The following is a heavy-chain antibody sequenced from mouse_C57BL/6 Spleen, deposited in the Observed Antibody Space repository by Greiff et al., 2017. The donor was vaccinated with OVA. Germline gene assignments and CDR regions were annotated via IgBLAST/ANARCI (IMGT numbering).Heavy chain of an antibody. J-gene: IGHJ2*01. Sequence: VQLQQSGAELVKPGASVKISCKTSGYAFSSYWMNWVKQRPGKGLEWIGQIYPGDGDTNYNGKFKGKATLTADKSSSTAYMQLSSLTSEDSAVYFCARSSRQLRSYYFDHWGQGTTLTVSS. D-gene: IGHD3-2*02. CDR2: IYPGDGDT. V-gene: IGHV1-80*01. CDR3: ARSSRQLRSYYFDH. CDR1: GYAFSSYW.